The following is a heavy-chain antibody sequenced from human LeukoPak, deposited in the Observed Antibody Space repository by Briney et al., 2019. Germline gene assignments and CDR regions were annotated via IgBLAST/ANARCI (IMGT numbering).Heavy chain of an antibody. Sequence: GASVKVSCKASGYTFTSYGISWVRQAPGQGLEWMGWISAYNGNTNYAQKLQGRVTMTTDTSTSTAYMELRSLRSDDTAVYYCARDTPWGIVVVITEEGEGRGLRYWGQGTLVTVSS. CDR3: ARDTPWGIVVVITEEGEGRGLRY. V-gene: IGHV1-18*01. CDR1: GYTFTSYG. J-gene: IGHJ4*02. D-gene: IGHD3-22*01. CDR2: ISAYNGNT.